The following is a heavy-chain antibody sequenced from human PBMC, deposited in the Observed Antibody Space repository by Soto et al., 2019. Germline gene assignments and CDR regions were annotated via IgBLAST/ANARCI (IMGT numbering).Heavy chain of an antibody. V-gene: IGHV1-18*01. CDR2: ISAYNGNT. CDR1: GYTFTSYG. D-gene: IGHD3-10*01. J-gene: IGHJ6*02. CDR3: ARRDFYGSGSYGGYYYGMDV. Sequence: QVQLVQSGAEVKKPGASVKVSCKASGYTFTSYGISWVRQAPGQGLEWMGWISAYNGNTNYAQKLQGRVTMTTDTTXSTANMELRRRRSDDTAVYYCARRDFYGSGSYGGYYYGMDVWGQGTTVTVSS.